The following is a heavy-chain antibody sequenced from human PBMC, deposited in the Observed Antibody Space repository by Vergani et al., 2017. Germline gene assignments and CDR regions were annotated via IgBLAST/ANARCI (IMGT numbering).Heavy chain of an antibody. CDR3: ARDPLYSTTWPFLLLDMDV. D-gene: IGHD6-13*01. Sequence: QVQLQESGPGLVRPSQTLSLTCPVSGGSISSGSYYWSWFRQPAGKGLEWIGRFYTGGGTRYNPSLKSRVTISVDTSKNKFSLQLSSVTAADTAVYYCARDPLYSTTWPFLLLDMDVWGQGTTVTVSS. CDR1: GGSISSGSYY. V-gene: IGHV4-61*02. CDR2: FYTGGGT. J-gene: IGHJ6*02.